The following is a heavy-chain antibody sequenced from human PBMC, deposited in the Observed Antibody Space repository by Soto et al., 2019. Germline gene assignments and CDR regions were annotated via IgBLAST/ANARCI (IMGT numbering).Heavy chain of an antibody. V-gene: IGHV3-30*04. CDR1: GFTFSNYT. D-gene: IGHD4-17*01. CDR2: ISYDEIDK. CDR3: ASEYGDHLKCWDY. Sequence: GGSLRLSCAASGFTFSNYTMHWVRQAPGKGLEWVALISYDEIDKYFADAVKGRFTISRDNSKNTLYLQMDSLRAEDTAIYYCASEYGDHLKCWDYWGPGTLVTVSS. J-gene: IGHJ4*02.